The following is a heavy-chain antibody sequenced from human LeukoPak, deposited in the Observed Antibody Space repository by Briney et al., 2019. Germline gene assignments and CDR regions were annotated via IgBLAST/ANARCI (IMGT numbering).Heavy chain of an antibody. CDR2: IYSGGST. J-gene: IGHJ6*02. CDR3: ARDYGGNGMDV. CDR1: GFTVSSNY. Sequence: GGSLRLFCAASGFTVSSNYMSWVRQAPGKGLEWVSVIYSGGSTYYADSVKGRFTISRDNSKNTLYLQMNSLRAEDTAVYYCARDYGGNGMDVWGQGTTVTVSS. V-gene: IGHV3-66*01. D-gene: IGHD4-23*01.